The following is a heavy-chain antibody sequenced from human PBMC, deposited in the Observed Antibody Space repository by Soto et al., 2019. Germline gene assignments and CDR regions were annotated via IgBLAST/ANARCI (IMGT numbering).Heavy chain of an antibody. CDR1: GFTFSSYS. V-gene: IGHV3-21*01. CDR2: ISSSSSYI. CDR3: ARARQYSSSWWNWFDP. D-gene: IGHD6-13*01. Sequence: EVQLVESGGGLVKPGGSLRLSCAASGFTFSSYSMNWVRQAPGKGLEWVSSISSSSSYIYYADSVKGRFTISRDNAKNSLYLQMNSLRAEDTAVYYCARARQYSSSWWNWFDPWGQGTLVTVSS. J-gene: IGHJ5*02.